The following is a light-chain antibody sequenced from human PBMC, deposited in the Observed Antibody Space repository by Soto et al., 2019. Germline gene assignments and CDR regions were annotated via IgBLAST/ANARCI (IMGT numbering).Light chain of an antibody. CDR3: QQYNNWPPYT. V-gene: IGKV3-15*01. CDR1: QSVSSN. J-gene: IGKJ2*01. Sequence: EIVMTQSPATLSVSPGERATLSCRASQSVSSNLAWYQQKPCQAPRLLIYGASTRATGIPARFSVSGSGTEFNPTISRLQSEDFAVYYCQQYNNWPPYTFGQGTKLEIK. CDR2: GAS.